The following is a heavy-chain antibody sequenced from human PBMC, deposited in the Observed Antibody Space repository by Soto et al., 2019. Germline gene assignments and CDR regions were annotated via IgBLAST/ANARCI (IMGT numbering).Heavy chain of an antibody. CDR3: AKGNRNDILTGWGGMDV. CDR1: GFTFDDYA. CDR2: ISWNSGSI. V-gene: IGHV3-9*01. D-gene: IGHD3-9*01. Sequence: LRLSCAASGFTFDDYAMHWVRQAPGKGLEWVSGISWNSGSIGYADSVKGRFTISRDNAKNSLYLQMNSLRAEDTALYYCAKGNRNDILTGWGGMDVWGQGTTVTVSS. J-gene: IGHJ6*02.